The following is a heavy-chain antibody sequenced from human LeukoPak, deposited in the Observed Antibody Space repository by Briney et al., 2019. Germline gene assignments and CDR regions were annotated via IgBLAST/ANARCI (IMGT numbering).Heavy chain of an antibody. J-gene: IGHJ6*02. V-gene: IGHV1-24*01. CDR1: GYTLTELS. CDR2: FDPEDGET. D-gene: IGHD3-10*01. CDR3: ATDQRGAGLGFVYGSGSFHGLDV. Sequence: ASVKVSCKVSGYTLTELSMHWVRQAPGKGREWMGGFDPEDGETIYAQKFQGRVTMTEDTSTDTVYMELSSLRSEDTAVYYCATDQRGAGLGFVYGSGSFHGLDVWGQGTTVTVSS.